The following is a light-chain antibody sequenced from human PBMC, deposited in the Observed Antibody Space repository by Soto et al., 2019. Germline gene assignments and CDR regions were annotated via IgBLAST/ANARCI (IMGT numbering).Light chain of an antibody. V-gene: IGLV2-14*01. CDR3: SSYTSSSTYV. J-gene: IGLJ1*01. CDR2: EVS. Sequence: QSSLTQPASVSVYPGQSITISYTGTSSDVGGYNYVSWYQQHPGKAPKLMIYEVSNRPSGISNRFSGSKSGNTASLTISGLQAEDETDYYCSSYTSSSTYVFGTGAKVTVL. CDR1: SSDVGGYNY.